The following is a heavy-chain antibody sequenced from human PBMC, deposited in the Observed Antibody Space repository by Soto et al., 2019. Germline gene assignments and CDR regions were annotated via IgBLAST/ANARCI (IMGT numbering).Heavy chain of an antibody. CDR1: GGTFKTYT. J-gene: IGHJ4*02. V-gene: IGHV1-69*17. CDR3: ATWGTYSGSYCFDY. D-gene: IGHD1-26*01. CDR2: IIPMYDLA. Sequence: QVQLVQSGAEVKKPGSSVKVSCEASGGTFKTYTINWVRQAPGQGLEWIGQIIPMYDLANYAQSFQDRVTISADKSTNTAYMELSSLRSEDTALYYCATWGTYSGSYCFDYWGQGTLVSVSS.